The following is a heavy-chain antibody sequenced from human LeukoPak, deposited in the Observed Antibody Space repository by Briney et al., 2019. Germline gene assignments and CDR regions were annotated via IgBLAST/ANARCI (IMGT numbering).Heavy chain of an antibody. Sequence: GGSLRLSCAASGFTFSSYWMNWARQAPGKGLEWVASINHNGNVNYYVDSVKGRFTISRDNAKNSLYLQMNSLRAEDTAVYYCARLGPYGDYVGYFDYWGQGTLVTVSS. J-gene: IGHJ4*02. V-gene: IGHV3-7*01. CDR3: ARLGPYGDYVGYFDY. CDR1: GFTFSSYW. D-gene: IGHD4-17*01. CDR2: INHNGNVN.